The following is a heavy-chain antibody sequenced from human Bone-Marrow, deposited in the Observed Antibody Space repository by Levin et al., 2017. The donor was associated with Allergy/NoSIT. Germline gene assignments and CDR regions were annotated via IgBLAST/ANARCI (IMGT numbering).Heavy chain of an antibody. CDR3: ARRLAVAGTRAGRDY. Sequence: GGSLRLSCAASGFTFSSYSMNWVRQAPGKGLEWVSYISSSSSTIYYADSVKGRFTISRDNAKNSLYLQMNSLRDEDTAVYYCARRLAVAGTRAGRDYWGQGTLVTVSS. J-gene: IGHJ4*02. D-gene: IGHD6-19*01. V-gene: IGHV3-48*02. CDR2: ISSSSSTI. CDR1: GFTFSSYS.